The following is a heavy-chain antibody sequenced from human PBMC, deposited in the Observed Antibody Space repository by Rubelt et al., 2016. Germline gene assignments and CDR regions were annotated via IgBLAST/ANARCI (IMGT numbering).Heavy chain of an antibody. V-gene: IGHV3-9*01. D-gene: IGHD6-13*01. CDR2: ISWNSGSI. CDR3: ARGGYSSSWYWVY. Sequence: GRSLRLSCAASGFTFDDYAMHWVRQAPGKGLEWVSGISWNSGSIGYVDSVKGRFTISRDNAENSLYLQMNSLRAEDTAVYYCARGGYSSSWYWVYWGQGTLVTVSS. J-gene: IGHJ4*02. CDR1: GFTFDDYA.